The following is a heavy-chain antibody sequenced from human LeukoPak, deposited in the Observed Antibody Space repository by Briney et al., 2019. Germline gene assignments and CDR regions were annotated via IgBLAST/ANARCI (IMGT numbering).Heavy chain of an antibody. CDR3: ARVGEGHGGWYGAYYYYMTS. J-gene: IGHJ6*03. Sequence: GGSLRLSCAASGCTFSSYWMSWVRQAPGKGLEWVANIKQDGSEKYYVDSVKGRFTISRDNAKNSLYLQMNSLRAEDTAVYYCARVGEGHGGWYGAYYYYMTSGAKGPRSPSP. CDR1: GCTFSSYW. D-gene: IGHD6-19*01. CDR2: IKQDGSEK. V-gene: IGHV3-7*01.